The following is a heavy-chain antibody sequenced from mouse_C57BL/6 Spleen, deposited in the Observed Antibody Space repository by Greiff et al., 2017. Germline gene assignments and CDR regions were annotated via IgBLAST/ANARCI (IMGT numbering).Heavy chain of an antibody. V-gene: IGHV1-82*01. Sequence: FQLQQSGPELVKPGASVKISCTASGYAFSSSWMNWVKQRPGKGLEWIGRIYPGDGDTNYNGKFKGKATLTADKSSSTAYMQLSSLTSEDSAVYFCAKTMVTGWYFDVWGTGTTVTVSS. CDR3: AKTMVTGWYFDV. D-gene: IGHD2-2*01. CDR1: GYAFSSSW. CDR2: IYPGDGDT. J-gene: IGHJ1*03.